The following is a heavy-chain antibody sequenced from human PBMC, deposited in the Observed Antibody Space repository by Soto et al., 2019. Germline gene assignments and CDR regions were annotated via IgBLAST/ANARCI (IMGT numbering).Heavy chain of an antibody. D-gene: IGHD1-1*01. CDR2: ISSSSLTI. Sequence: XGSLRVSVSASGFIFSRYRMNWVRQAPGKGLEWISYISSSSLTIYYARSVKGRFIISRDNAKNSLYLHMKSLRDEDTAVYFCARDHDTPLERVFDVWGQGSLVTVSS. J-gene: IGHJ4*02. CDR1: GFIFSRYR. V-gene: IGHV3-48*02. CDR3: ARDHDTPLERVFDV.